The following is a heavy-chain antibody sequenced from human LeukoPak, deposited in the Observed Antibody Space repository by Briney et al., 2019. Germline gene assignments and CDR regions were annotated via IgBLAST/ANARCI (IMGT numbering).Heavy chain of an antibody. Sequence: SETLSLTCTVSGGSISSYYWSWIRQPPGKGLEWIGYIYYSGSTNYNPSLKSRVTISVDTSKNQFSLKLSSVTAADTAVYYCARDRYGGEYWGQGTLVTVSS. D-gene: IGHD4-23*01. CDR2: IYYSGST. CDR3: ARDRYGGEY. CDR1: GGSISSYY. V-gene: IGHV4-59*01. J-gene: IGHJ4*02.